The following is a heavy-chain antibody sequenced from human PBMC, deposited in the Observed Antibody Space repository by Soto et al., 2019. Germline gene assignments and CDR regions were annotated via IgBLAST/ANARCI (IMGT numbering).Heavy chain of an antibody. CDR2: IYSGGST. V-gene: IGHV3-66*01. J-gene: IGHJ4*02. Sequence: GGSLRLSCAASGFTVSSNYMSWVRQAPGKGLEWVSVIYSGGSTYYADSVKGRFTISRDNSKNTLYLQMNSLRAEDTAVYYCARVRHWIPRLSGYYFDYWGQGTLVTVSS. D-gene: IGHD3-22*01. CDR1: GFTVSSNY. CDR3: ARVRHWIPRLSGYYFDY.